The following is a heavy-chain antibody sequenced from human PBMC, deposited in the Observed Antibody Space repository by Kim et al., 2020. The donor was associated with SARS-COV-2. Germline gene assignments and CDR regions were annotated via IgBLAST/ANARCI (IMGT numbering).Heavy chain of an antibody. D-gene: IGHD4-17*01. J-gene: IGHJ5*02. V-gene: IGHV1-24*01. CDR3: ATGATVTTGWFDP. Sequence: YAQKFQGRVTMNEDTSTDTAYMELSSMRSEDTAVYYCATGATVTTGWFDPWGQGNLVTVVS.